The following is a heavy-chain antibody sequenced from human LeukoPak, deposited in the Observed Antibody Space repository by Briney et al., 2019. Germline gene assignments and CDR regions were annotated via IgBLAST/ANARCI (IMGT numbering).Heavy chain of an antibody. J-gene: IGHJ4*02. D-gene: IGHD3-10*01. CDR3: ARPPRVVRGVIRDY. CDR1: GGSFSGYY. V-gene: IGHV4-34*01. CDR2: INYSGST. Sequence: SETLSLTCAVYGGSFSGYYWSWIRQPPGKGLEWIGEINYSGSTNYNPSLKSRVTISVDTSKNQFSLKLSSVTAADTAVYYCARPPRVVRGVIRDYWGQGTLVTVSS.